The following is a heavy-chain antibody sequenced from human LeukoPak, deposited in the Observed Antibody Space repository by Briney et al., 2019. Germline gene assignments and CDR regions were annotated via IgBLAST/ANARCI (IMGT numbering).Heavy chain of an antibody. J-gene: IGHJ4*02. CDR1: GGSFSGYY. D-gene: IGHD3-22*01. V-gene: IGHV4-34*01. CDR3: ASGFYYDSSGYLRGDY. Sequence: PSETLSLTCAVYGGSFSGYYWSWIRQPPGKGLEWIGEINHSGSTNYNPSLKSRVTISVDTSKNQFSLKLSSVTAADTAVYYCASGFYYDSSGYLRGDYWGQGTLVTVSS. CDR2: INHSGST.